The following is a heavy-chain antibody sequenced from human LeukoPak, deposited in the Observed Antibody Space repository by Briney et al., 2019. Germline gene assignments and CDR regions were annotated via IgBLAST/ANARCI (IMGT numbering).Heavy chain of an antibody. Sequence: GGSLRLSCAASGFTFSDYDMSWVRQAPGKGLEWVSSMTTTSSYMYYADSVKGRFTISRDNAQNSPYLQMNSLRAEDTALYYCARLIGLTIAAAATDYWGQGALVTVCS. V-gene: IGHV3-21*01. J-gene: IGHJ4*02. D-gene: IGHD6-13*01. CDR2: MTTTSSYM. CDR1: GFTFSDYD. CDR3: ARLIGLTIAAAATDY.